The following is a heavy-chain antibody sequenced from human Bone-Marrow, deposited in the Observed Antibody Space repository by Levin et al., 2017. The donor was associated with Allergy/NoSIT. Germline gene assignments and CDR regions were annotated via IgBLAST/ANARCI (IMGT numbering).Heavy chain of an antibody. D-gene: IGHD4/OR15-4a*01. CDR2: ISYDGNNK. V-gene: IGHV3-30-3*01. CDR3: AKGAFDY. Sequence: GGSLRLSCAASGFPFSYYSMHWVRQAPGKGLEWVAVISYDGNNKNYADSVKGRFTISRDTSKNTLYLQMTNLRSEDTALYYCAKGAFDYWGQGTLVTVSS. J-gene: IGHJ4*02. CDR1: GFPFSYYS.